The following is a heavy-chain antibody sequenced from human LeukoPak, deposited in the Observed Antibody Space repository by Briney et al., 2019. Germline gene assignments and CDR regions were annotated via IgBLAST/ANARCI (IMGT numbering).Heavy chain of an antibody. J-gene: IGHJ3*02. D-gene: IGHD4-17*01. V-gene: IGHV4-59*01. CDR1: GVSISNYY. Sequence: PSETLSLTCTVSGVSISNYYWNWIRQPPGKGLEWIGYIYYSGSTHYNPSLKSRVTISVDTSKNQFSLKLSSVTAADTAVYYCARDLVTVTKGFDIWGQGTMVSVSS. CDR3: ARDLVTVTKGFDI. CDR2: IYYSGST.